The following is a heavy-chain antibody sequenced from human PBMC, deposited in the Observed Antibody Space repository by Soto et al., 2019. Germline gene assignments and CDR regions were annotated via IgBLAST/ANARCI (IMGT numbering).Heavy chain of an antibody. CDR2: IYYSGSS. CDR1: GGCISSNSYN. J-gene: IGHJ2*01. Sequence: QLQLQESGPGLVKPSETLSLTRTVSGGCISSNSYNWGWIRQPRGKGLERIGTIYYSGSSYYDSSLKSRVSSSVDSFKNHFFLKLSSVTAAATAVYYCARHIPAIHISDHWGHGTVVTVS. CDR3: ARHIPAIHISDH. D-gene: IGHD2-21*01. V-gene: IGHV4-39*01.